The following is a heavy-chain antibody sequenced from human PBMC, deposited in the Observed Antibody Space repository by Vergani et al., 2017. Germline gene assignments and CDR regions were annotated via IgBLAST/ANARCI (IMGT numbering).Heavy chain of an antibody. CDR1: GFTFSSYS. CDR2: ISSSSSYI. J-gene: IGHJ4*02. Sequence: EVQLVESGGGLVKPGGSLRLSCAASGFTFSSYSMNWVRQAPGKGLEWVSSISSSSSYIYYADSVKGRFTISRDNAKNSLYLQLKTLRAEDTGVYYCAKDYNIMGALHYWGQGTLVAVSS. V-gene: IGHV3-21*04. D-gene: IGHD3-22*01. CDR3: AKDYNIMGALHY.